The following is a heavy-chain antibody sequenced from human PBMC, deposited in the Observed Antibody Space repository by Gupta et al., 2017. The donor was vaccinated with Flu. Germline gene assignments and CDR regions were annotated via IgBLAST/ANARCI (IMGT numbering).Heavy chain of an antibody. J-gene: IGHJ4*02. D-gene: IGHD1-26*01. Sequence: KGLEWVAVISYDGSNKYYADSVKGRFTISRDNSKNTLYLQMNSLRVEDTAVYYCAKDTVGATTTPISSPFNYWGQGTLVTVSS. CDR2: ISYDGSNK. CDR3: AKDTVGATTTPISSPFNY. V-gene: IGHV3-30*18.